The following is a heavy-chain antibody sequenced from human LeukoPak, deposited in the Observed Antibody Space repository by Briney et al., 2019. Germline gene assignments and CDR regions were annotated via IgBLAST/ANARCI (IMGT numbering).Heavy chain of an antibody. CDR2: IYTSGST. J-gene: IGHJ3*02. CDR3: ARAEWELDDAFDI. Sequence: PSETLSLTCTVSGGSISSGSYSWNWIRQPAGKGLEWIGRIYTSGSTNYNPSLKSRLTISVDTSKNQFSLKLSSVTAADTAVYYCARAEWELDDAFDIWGQGTRVTVSS. CDR1: GGSISSGSYS. V-gene: IGHV4-61*02. D-gene: IGHD1-26*01.